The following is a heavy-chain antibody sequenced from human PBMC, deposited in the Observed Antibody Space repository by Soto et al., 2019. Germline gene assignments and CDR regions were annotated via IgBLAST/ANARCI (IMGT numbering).Heavy chain of an antibody. CDR2: IDHSGNT. D-gene: IGHD6-19*01. CDR3: ARLEVAGFFDY. CDR1: GYSISSGFY. Sequence: PSETLSLTCAVSGYSISSGFYWGWIRQPPGEGLEWIGSIDHSGNTYYNPSLKSRVTISVDTSTNQFFLKLISVTTADTAVYYCARLEVAGFFDYWGQG. V-gene: IGHV4-38-2*01. J-gene: IGHJ4*02.